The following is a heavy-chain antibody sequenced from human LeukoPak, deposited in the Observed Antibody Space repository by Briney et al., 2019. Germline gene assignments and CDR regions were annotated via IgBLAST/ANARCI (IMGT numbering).Heavy chain of an antibody. Sequence: GGSLRLSCAASGFTFSSYAMSWVRQAPGKGLEWVSVIYSGGSTYYADSVKGRFTISRDNSKNTLYLQMNSLRAEDTAVYYCATYYGSGSYSGNYFDYWGQGTLVTVSS. CDR2: IYSGGST. J-gene: IGHJ4*02. CDR1: GFTFSSYA. D-gene: IGHD3-10*01. CDR3: ATYYGSGSYSGNYFDY. V-gene: IGHV3-53*01.